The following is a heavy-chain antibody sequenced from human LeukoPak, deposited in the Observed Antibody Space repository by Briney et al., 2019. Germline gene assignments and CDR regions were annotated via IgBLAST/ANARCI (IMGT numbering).Heavy chain of an antibody. D-gene: IGHD6-13*01. CDR2: IDWDDDK. J-gene: IGHJ4*02. V-gene: IGHV2-70*11. CDR1: GFLFSTSKMC. Sequence: SGPTLVNPTQTLTLTCSFYGFLFSTSKMCVNWIRQPPGKALEWLARIDWDDDKYYSTSLKTRLTISKATSKNQVVLTMTNMDPVDTGTYYCARIDAGPDYFDYWGQGTLVTVSS. CDR3: ARIDAGPDYFDY.